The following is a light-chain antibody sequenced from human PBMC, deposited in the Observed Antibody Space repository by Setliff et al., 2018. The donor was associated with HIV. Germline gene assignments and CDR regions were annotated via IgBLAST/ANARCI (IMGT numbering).Light chain of an antibody. CDR1: SSNIESNY. J-gene: IGLJ2*01. CDR3: AAWDDSLRGVV. Sequence: SALPQPPSASGTPGQRVTISCSGSSSNIESNYVYWYQQLPGTAPKLLIYGNNQRPSGVPDRFSGSTSDTSASLAISGLRSDDEADYYCAAWDDSLRGVVFGGGTK. CDR2: GNN. V-gene: IGLV1-47*01.